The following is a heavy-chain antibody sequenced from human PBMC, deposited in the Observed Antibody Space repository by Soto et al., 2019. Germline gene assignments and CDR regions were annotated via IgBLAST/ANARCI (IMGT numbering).Heavy chain of an antibody. V-gene: IGHV4-30-2*01. Sequence: SETLSLTCAVSGGSISSGGYSWSWIRQPPGKGLEWIGYIYHSGSTYYNPSLKSRVTISVDRSKNQFSLKLSSVTAAGTAVYYCARAQYDYYDSSGYYTGMDVWGQGTTVTVSS. J-gene: IGHJ6*02. CDR2: IYHSGST. D-gene: IGHD3-22*01. CDR3: ARAQYDYYDSSGYYTGMDV. CDR1: GGSISSGGYS.